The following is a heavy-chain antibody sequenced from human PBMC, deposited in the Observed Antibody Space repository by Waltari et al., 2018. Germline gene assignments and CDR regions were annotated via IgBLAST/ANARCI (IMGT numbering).Heavy chain of an antibody. Sequence: QVQLVQSGAEVKKPGSSVKVSCKASGGTFSSYAISWVRPAPGQGLEWMGRIIPLFGTANYEQEFQGRVTITADESTSTAYMELSSLRSEDTAVYYCASGYYYGSGSYLSYWFDPWGQGTLVTVSS. CDR3: ASGYYYGSGSYLSYWFDP. CDR2: IIPLFGTA. D-gene: IGHD3-10*01. J-gene: IGHJ5*02. V-gene: IGHV1-69*15. CDR1: GGTFSSYA.